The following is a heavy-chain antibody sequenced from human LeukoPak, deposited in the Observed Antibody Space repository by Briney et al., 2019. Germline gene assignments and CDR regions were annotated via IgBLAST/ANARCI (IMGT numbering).Heavy chain of an antibody. Sequence: ASVKVSCKASGGTFSSYAISWVRQAPGQGLEWMGGIIPIFGTANYAQNFQGRVTITADESTSTAYMELSSLRSEDTAVYYCARIHCSSTSCFGGLYYYYMDVWGKGTTVTVSS. J-gene: IGHJ6*03. D-gene: IGHD2-2*01. V-gene: IGHV1-69*13. CDR3: ARIHCSSTSCFGGLYYYYMDV. CDR2: IIPIFGTA. CDR1: GGTFSSYA.